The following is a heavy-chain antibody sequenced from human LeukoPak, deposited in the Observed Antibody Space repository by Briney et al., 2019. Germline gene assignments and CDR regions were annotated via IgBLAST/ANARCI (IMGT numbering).Heavy chain of an antibody. V-gene: IGHV3-23*01. CDR3: AKSLSGGGYYFEY. J-gene: IGHJ4*02. D-gene: IGHD3-10*01. CDR2: ISDSGGST. Sequence: GGSLRLSCAASGFTFSNYAMTWVRQAPGKGLEWVSGISDSGGSTYYADSVKGRFTISRDNSKNMLYLQMNSLRAEDTAVYYCAKSLSGGGYYFEYWGQGTLVTVSS. CDR1: GFTFSNYA.